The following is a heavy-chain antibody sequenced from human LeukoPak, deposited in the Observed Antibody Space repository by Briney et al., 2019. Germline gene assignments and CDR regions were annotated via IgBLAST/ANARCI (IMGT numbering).Heavy chain of an antibody. CDR2: ISGTSITI. V-gene: IGHV3-48*01. D-gene: IGHD2-15*01. CDR3: ARTRGYCSGGSCYSHYYYMDV. CDR1: GFTFSDYG. Sequence: GGSLRLSCAASGFTFSDYGMNWVRQAPGKGLEWLSHISGTSITIKYADSVKGRFTISRDNSKNTLYLQMNSLRAEDTAVYYCARTRGYCSGGSCYSHYYYMDVWGKGTTVTISS. J-gene: IGHJ6*03.